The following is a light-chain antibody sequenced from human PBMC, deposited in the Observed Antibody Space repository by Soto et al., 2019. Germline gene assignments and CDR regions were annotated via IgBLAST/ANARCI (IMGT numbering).Light chain of an antibody. CDR3: QQRSNWPFLT. CDR1: QSVSSS. CDR2: DAS. J-gene: IGKJ4*01. V-gene: IGKV3-11*01. Sequence: EIVLTQSPATLSLSPGERATLSCRASQSVSSSLAWYQQKPGQAPRLFSYDASNRATGIPARFSGSGSGTDFTLTISSLEPEDFAVYYCQQRSNWPFLTFGGGTKVEI.